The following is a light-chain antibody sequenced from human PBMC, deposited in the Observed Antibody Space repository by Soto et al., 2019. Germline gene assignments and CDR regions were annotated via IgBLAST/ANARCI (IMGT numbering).Light chain of an antibody. CDR2: EVN. J-gene: IGLJ2*01. V-gene: IGLV2-14*01. Sequence: QSALTQPASVSGSPGQSITISCIGTSSDVGGYNYVSWYQQHPGKAPKLMIYEVNNRPSGVSNRFSGSKSGNTASLTISGLQSEDEAHYYCSSYTTSTTPVLFGGGTKVTVL. CDR1: SSDVGGYNY. CDR3: SSYTTSTTPVL.